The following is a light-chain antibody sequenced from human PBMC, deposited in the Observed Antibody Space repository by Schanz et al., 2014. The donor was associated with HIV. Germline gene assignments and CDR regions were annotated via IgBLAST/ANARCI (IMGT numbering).Light chain of an antibody. J-gene: IGKJ2*01. CDR1: QSISTF. V-gene: IGKV1-39*01. CDR3: QQYSTYPYT. CDR2: AAS. Sequence: DVQMTQSPSSLSASVGDRVTITCRASQSISTFLNWYQQKPGKAPKLLIHAASSLQSGVPSRFSASGSGTEFTLTISSLQSDDFAIYYCQQYSTYPYTFGQGTKLDIQ.